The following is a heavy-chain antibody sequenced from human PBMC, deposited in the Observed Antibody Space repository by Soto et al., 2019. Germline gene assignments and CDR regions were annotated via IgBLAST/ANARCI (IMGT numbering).Heavy chain of an antibody. D-gene: IGHD3-3*01. CDR2: VYYSGGT. Sequence: PSETLSLTFDVSGGSIDNRHSFWGWVRQPPGRGLEFLGSVYYSGGTYYNPSLKSRVTVSVDTSKNQVSLKLSSVTAADTAVYYCAKNDFWTASLGMDVWGQGTTVTVSS. J-gene: IGHJ6*02. CDR3: AKNDFWTASLGMDV. V-gene: IGHV4-39*01. CDR1: GGSIDNRHSF.